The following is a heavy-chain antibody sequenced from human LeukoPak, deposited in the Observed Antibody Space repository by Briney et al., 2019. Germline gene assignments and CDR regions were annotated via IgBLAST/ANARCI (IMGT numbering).Heavy chain of an antibody. CDR2: INPNSGGT. Sequence: AASVKVSCRASGYTLTAYYIHWVRQAPGQGLEWMGWINPNSGGTNYAQKFQGRVTLTRDTSLSTAYMELSSLKSDDTAVYSCARTTGSADYVNWGQGTLVTVSS. V-gene: IGHV1-2*02. CDR1: GYTLTAYY. D-gene: IGHD4/OR15-4a*01. J-gene: IGHJ4*02. CDR3: ARTTGSADYVN.